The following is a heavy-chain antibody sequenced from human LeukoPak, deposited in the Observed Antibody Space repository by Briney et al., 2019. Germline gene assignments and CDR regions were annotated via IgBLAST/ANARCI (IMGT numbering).Heavy chain of an antibody. V-gene: IGHV3-74*01. CDR1: LFTVNSYW. CDR2: LSSDGGST. J-gene: IGHJ4*02. Sequence: RGGLRVSSAASLFTVNSYWTHWVRPGLRKGRVWVSRLSSDGGSTSYADSVKGRLNISGHNAKNTVHLEMNSLTVEDTAVYHCVCILPGARGQGTLV. D-gene: IGHD1-26*01. CDR3: VCILPGA.